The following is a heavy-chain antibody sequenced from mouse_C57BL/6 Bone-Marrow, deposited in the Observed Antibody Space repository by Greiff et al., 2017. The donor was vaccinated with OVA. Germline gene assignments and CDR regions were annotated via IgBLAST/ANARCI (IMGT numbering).Heavy chain of an antibody. CDR3: TVRGGYYSWFAY. CDR1: GFNIKDYY. D-gene: IGHD1-1*02. CDR2: IDPEDGDT. V-gene: IGHV14-1*01. J-gene: IGHJ3*01. Sequence: EVKLQQSGAELVRPGASVKLSCTASGFNIKDYYMHWVKQRPEQGLEWIGRIDPEDGDTEYAPKFQGKATMTADTSSNTAYLQLSSLTSEDTAVYYCTVRGGYYSWFAYWGQGTLVTVSA.